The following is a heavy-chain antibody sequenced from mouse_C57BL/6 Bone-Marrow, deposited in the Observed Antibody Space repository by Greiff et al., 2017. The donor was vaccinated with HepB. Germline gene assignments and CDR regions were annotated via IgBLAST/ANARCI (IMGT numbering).Heavy chain of an antibody. Sequence: VQLQQSGAELVKPGASVKLSCKASGYTFTEYTIHWVKQRSGQGLEWIGWFYLGSGSIKYNEKFKDKATLTADKSSSTAYMELSRLTSEDSAVYFCARHEDPATVVATGGYFDVWGTGTTVTVSS. J-gene: IGHJ1*03. CDR3: ARHEDPATVVATGGYFDV. CDR2: FYLGSGSI. D-gene: IGHD1-1*01. CDR1: GYTFTEYT. V-gene: IGHV1-62-2*01.